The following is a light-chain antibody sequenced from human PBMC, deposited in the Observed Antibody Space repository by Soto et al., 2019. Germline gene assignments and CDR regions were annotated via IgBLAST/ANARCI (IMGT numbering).Light chain of an antibody. V-gene: IGKV3-20*01. J-gene: IGKJ1*01. CDR3: QQYNTSPWT. Sequence: EIVLTRSPGTLSLSPGERAILSCRASQSVSSSYLAWFRQKPGQAPRLLIYGASSRATGIPDRFSGSGSGTDFTLTISRLEPEDFAVYYCQQYNTSPWTFGQGTKV. CDR1: QSVSSSY. CDR2: GAS.